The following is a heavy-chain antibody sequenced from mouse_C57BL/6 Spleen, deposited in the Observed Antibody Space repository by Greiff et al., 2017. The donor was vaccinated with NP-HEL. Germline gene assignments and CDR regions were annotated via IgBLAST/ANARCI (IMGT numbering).Heavy chain of an antibody. CDR3: AREGEGMDY. CDR2: ISYDGSN. V-gene: IGHV3-6*01. CDR1: GYSITSGYY. J-gene: IGHJ4*01. Sequence: ESGPGLVKPSQSLSLTCSVTGYSITSGYYWNWIRQFPGNKLEWMGYISYDGSNNYNPSLKNRISITRDTSKNQFFLKLNSVTTEDTATYYCAREGEGMDYWGQGTSVTVSS.